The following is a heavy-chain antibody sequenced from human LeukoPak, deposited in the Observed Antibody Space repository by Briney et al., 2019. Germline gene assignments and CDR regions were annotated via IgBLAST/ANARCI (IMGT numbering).Heavy chain of an antibody. CDR1: GFTFSRYW. V-gene: IGHV3-74*01. Sequence: GGSLRLSCAASGFTFSRYWMHWVRQAPGKGLVWVSRINSDGSSTSYADSVKGRFTLSRDNAKNTLYLHMSSLRAEDTALYYCAKAGGLAMEYFQHWGQGTLVTVSS. J-gene: IGHJ1*01. CDR2: INSDGSST. CDR3: AKAGGLAMEYFQH. D-gene: IGHD6-19*01.